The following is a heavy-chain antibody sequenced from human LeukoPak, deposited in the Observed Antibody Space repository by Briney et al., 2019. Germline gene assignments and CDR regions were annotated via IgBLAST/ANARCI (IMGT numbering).Heavy chain of an antibody. CDR1: GFTFGSYS. J-gene: IGHJ6*03. CDR2: ISSSSSYI. Sequence: GGSLRLSCAASGFTFGSYSMNWVRQAPGKGLEWVSSISSSSSYIYNADPVKGRFTISRDNAKNSLYLQMNSLRAEDTAVYYCARGPSYDILTGYYIYMDVWGKGTTVTVSS. D-gene: IGHD3-9*01. V-gene: IGHV3-21*01. CDR3: ARGPSYDILTGYYIYMDV.